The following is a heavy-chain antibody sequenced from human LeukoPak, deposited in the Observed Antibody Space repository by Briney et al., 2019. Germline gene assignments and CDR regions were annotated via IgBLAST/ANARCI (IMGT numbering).Heavy chain of an antibody. J-gene: IGHJ5*02. CDR2: IIPIFCTA. Sequence: SVKVSCQASGCTFSSYAISWVRQAPGQGLEWMGGIIPIFCTANYAQKFQGRVTITTDESQSTACMVLNRLRSEDTAVYYCARGGPELRYFDWLLYPPTSKFDPWGQGTLVTVSS. V-gene: IGHV1-69*05. CDR3: ARGGPELRYFDWLLYPPTSKFDP. CDR1: GCTFSSYA. D-gene: IGHD3-9*01.